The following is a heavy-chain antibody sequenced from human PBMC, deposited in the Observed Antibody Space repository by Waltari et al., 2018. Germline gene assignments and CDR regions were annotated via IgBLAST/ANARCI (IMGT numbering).Heavy chain of an antibody. Sequence: DVQLVESGGGLIQQGGSLRLSCAASGFSVSRHYLSWFRPAPGKGLEWVSVLYSGGYTYYADSVKGRFTISRDNSKNTLFLQMNSLRAEETAIYYCARVSYDVRLGYYFDYWGQGTLVTVSS. CDR1: GFSVSRHY. D-gene: IGHD3-16*01. V-gene: IGHV3-53*01. CDR3: ARVSYDVRLGYYFDY. CDR2: LYSGGYT. J-gene: IGHJ4*02.